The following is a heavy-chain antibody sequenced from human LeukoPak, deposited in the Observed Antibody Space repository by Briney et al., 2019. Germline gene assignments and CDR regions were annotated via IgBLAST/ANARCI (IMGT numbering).Heavy chain of an antibody. CDR2: ISYDGSNK. CDR3: AKIYPVVPAASNWFDP. CDR1: GFTFSSYG. D-gene: IGHD2-2*01. V-gene: IGHV3-30*18. J-gene: IGHJ5*02. Sequence: PGGSLRLSCAASGFTFSSYGMHWVRQAPGKGLEWVAVISYDGSNKYYADSVKGRFTISRDNSKNTLYLQMNSLRAEDTAVYYCAKIYPVVPAASNWFDPWGQGTLVTVSS.